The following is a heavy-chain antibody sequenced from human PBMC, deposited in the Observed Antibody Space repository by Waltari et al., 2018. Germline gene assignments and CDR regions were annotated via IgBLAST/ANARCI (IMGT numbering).Heavy chain of an antibody. CDR2: MKEGGGQK. J-gene: IGHJ4*02. D-gene: IGHD1-1*01. CDR1: GFAFSTYW. CDR3: ARGYNNGCDY. V-gene: IGHV3-7*04. Sequence: EVQLVESGGGLVQPGGSLTLSCAASGFAFSTYWMNWVRQAPGKGLEGVASMKEGGGQKYYVDSVKGRFTISKDIAKNSLYLHMNSLGAEDTGLYFCARGYNNGCDYWGQGTLVTVSS.